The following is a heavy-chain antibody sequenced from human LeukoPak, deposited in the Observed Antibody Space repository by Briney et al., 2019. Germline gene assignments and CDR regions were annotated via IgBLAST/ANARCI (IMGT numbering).Heavy chain of an antibody. D-gene: IGHD6-13*01. CDR3: ARDQSSSSWAFDY. Sequence: SVKVSCKASGGTFSSYAISWVRQAPGQGLEWMGGIIPIFGTANSAQKFQGRVTITADESTSTAYMELSSLRSEDTAVYYCARDQSSSSWAFDYWGQGTLVTVSS. J-gene: IGHJ4*02. CDR2: IIPIFGTA. CDR1: GGTFSSYA. V-gene: IGHV1-69*01.